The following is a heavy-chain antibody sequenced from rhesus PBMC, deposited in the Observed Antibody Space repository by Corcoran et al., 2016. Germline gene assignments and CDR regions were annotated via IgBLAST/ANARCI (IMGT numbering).Heavy chain of an antibody. V-gene: IGHV3-16*01. CDR1: GLTFSNYW. J-gene: IGHJ5-2*02. CDR3: TAYGSIYGSLDF. D-gene: IGHD4-29*01. Sequence: EVQLVEFGGALVQAGGSLRLSCAASGLTFSNYWMNWVRQAPGKGLEWVGFIKNQADGGTAAYAESVKGRFAISRDDSRNTLYLQMNSLKTEDTAFYYCTAYGSIYGSLDFWGRGVLVTVSS. CDR2: IKNQADGGTA.